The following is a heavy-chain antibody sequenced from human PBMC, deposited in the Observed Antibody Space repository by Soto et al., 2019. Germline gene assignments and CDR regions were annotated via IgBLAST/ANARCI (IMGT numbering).Heavy chain of an antibody. CDR3: ARVKRRYYYDSSGYNDY. V-gene: IGHV3-74*01. CDR1: GFTFSSYW. D-gene: IGHD3-22*01. Sequence: GGSLRLSCAASGFTFSSYWMHWVRQAPGKGLVWVSRINSDGSSTSYADSVKGRFTISRDNAKNTLYLQMNSLRAEDTAVYYCARVKRRYYYDSSGYNDYWGQGTLVTVSS. J-gene: IGHJ4*02. CDR2: INSDGSST.